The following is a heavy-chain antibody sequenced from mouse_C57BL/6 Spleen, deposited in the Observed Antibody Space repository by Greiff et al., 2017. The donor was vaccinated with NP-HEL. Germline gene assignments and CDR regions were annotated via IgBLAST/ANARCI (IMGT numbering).Heavy chain of an antibody. CDR2: IWSGGST. CDR1: GFSLTSYG. D-gene: IGHD2-1*01. J-gene: IGHJ4*01. V-gene: IGHV2-5*01. CDR3: AKKGGGNYVDY. Sequence: VKLMESGPGLVQPSQSLSITCTVSGFSLTSYGVHWVRQSPGQGLAWLGVIWSGGSTDYNAAFMSRLSITKDNSKSQVFFKMNSLQADDTAIYYCAKKGGGNYVDYWGQGTSVTVSS.